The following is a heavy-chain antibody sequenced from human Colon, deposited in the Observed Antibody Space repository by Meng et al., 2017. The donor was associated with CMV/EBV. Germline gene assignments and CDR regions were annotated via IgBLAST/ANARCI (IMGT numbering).Heavy chain of an antibody. CDR1: GYTLTTYY. J-gene: IGHJ4*02. D-gene: IGHD2-15*01. CDR3: ARDPGLGWSDY. CDR2: IDPSGSST. V-gene: IGHV1-46*01. Sequence: VSCKSSGYTLTTYYMHWVRQAPGQGLEWMGMIDPSGSSTTYAQKFQGRVTMTKDMSASTVYLEVGSLTSDDTAVYYCARDPGLGWSDYWGQGTLVTVSS.